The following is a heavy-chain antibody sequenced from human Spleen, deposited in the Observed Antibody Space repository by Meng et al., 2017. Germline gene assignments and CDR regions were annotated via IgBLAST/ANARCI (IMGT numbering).Heavy chain of an antibody. V-gene: IGHV4-39*07. CDR2: IYYSGST. J-gene: IGHJ4*02. Sequence: GSGPGLVKPSETLSLTFTVSGGSISSSSYYWGWIRQPPGKGLEWIGSIYYSGSTYYNPSLKSRVTISVDTSKNQFSLKLSSVTAADTAVYYCARGVVVITFIRSDAYYFDYWGQGTLVTVSS. CDR3: ARGVVVITFIRSDAYYFDY. CDR1: GGSISSSSYY. D-gene: IGHD3-22*01.